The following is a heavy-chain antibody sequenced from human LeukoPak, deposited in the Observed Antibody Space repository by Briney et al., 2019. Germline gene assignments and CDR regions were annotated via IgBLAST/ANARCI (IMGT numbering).Heavy chain of an antibody. J-gene: IGHJ5*02. CDR1: GYTFTGYY. CDR2: INPNSGGT. D-gene: IGHD2-2*01. Sequence: ASVKVSCKASGYTFTGYYMHWVRQAPGQGLEWMGWINPNSGGTNYAQKFQGWVTMTRDTSISTAYMELSRLRSDDTAVYYCAGGGGPAAMYNWFDPWGQGTLVTVSS. V-gene: IGHV1-2*04. CDR3: AGGGGPAAMYNWFDP.